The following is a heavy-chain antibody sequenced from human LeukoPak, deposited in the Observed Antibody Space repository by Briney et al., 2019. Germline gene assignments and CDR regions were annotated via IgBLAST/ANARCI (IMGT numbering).Heavy chain of an antibody. Sequence: SETLSLTCTVSGGSISSYYWSWIRQPPGKGLEWIGYIYYSGSTNYNPSLKSRATISLDTSKNQFSLNLSSVTAADTAVYYCARGSGSGSPPWYWGQGTLVTVSS. V-gene: IGHV4-59*01. CDR2: IYYSGST. J-gene: IGHJ4*02. CDR1: GGSISSYY. D-gene: IGHD3-10*01. CDR3: ARGSGSGSPPWY.